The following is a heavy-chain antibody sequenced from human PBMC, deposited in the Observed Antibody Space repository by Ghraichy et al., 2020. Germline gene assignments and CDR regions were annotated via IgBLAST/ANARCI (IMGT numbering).Heavy chain of an antibody. CDR3: ANLGNTYGNAFDI. CDR2: YYYSGRT. J-gene: IGHJ3*02. CDR1: GGSIGSNF. V-gene: IGHV4-59*01. D-gene: IGHD5-18*01. Sequence: ESLNISCTISGGSIGSNFWCWIRQPPGKGLEWIGHYYYSGRTDYSPSLRSRVTISVDTSKNQFSLKMTSVTAADTALYDCANLGNTYGNAFDIWGQGTMVTVSS.